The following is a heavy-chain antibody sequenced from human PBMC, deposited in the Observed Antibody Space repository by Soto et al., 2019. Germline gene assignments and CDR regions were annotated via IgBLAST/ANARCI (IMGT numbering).Heavy chain of an antibody. V-gene: IGHV3-23*01. CDR2: LTDSGGST. CDR3: AKKSTGNSYFYFDY. J-gene: IGHJ4*02. CDR1: GFTFSTYA. D-gene: IGHD2-8*02. Sequence: EVQLLESGGGFLQPGGSLRLSCAASGFTFSTYAMSWVRQAPGKGLEWVSALTDSGGSTYYADSVKGRFTISRDNSKNTLYLQMNSLRAEDTAVYYCAKKSTGNSYFYFDYWGQGALVTVSS.